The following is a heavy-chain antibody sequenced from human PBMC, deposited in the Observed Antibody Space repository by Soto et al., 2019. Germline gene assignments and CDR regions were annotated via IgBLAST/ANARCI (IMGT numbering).Heavy chain of an antibody. Sequence: SETLSLTCTVSGGSISNYYWSWIRQPPGKGLEWIGYIYYSGSTSYSPSLKSRVTISVDTSKNQFSLILNSVTAADTAVYYCARHAGYCGGGGGSCGLFGYWGQGTLVTVSS. D-gene: IGHD2-15*01. J-gene: IGHJ4*02. CDR2: IYYSGST. CDR1: GGSISNYY. V-gene: IGHV4-59*08. CDR3: ARHAGYCGGGGGSCGLFGY.